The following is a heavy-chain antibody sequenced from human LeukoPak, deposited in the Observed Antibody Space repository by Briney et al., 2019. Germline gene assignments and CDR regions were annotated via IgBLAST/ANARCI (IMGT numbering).Heavy chain of an antibody. Sequence: PSETLSLTCTVSGGPISSYYWGWIRQPPGKGLEWIGSIYYSGSTYYNPSLKSRVTISVDTSKNQFSLKLSSVTAADTAVYYCAIPAGDFDYWGQGTLVTVSS. CDR1: GGPISSYY. J-gene: IGHJ4*02. CDR2: IYYSGST. V-gene: IGHV4-39*01. D-gene: IGHD7-27*01. CDR3: AIPAGDFDY.